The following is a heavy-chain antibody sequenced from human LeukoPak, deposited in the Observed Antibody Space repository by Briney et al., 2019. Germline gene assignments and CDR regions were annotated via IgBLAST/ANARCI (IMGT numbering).Heavy chain of an antibody. Sequence: PGGSLRLSCAASGFTFSSYAMHWVRQAPGKGLEWVAVISYDGSNKYYADSVKGRFTISRDNSKNTLYLQMNSLRAEDTAVYYCARTIAARPESEGHWFDPWGQGTLVTVSS. CDR1: GFTFSSYA. J-gene: IGHJ5*02. CDR2: ISYDGSNK. V-gene: IGHV3-30*04. D-gene: IGHD6-6*01. CDR3: ARTIAARPESEGHWFDP.